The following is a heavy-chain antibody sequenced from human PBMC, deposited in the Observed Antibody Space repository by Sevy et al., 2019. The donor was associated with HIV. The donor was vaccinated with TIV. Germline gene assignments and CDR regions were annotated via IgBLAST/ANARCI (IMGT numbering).Heavy chain of an antibody. Sequence: GGSLRLSCAASGFTFSSYGMHWVRQAPGKGLEWVAVIWYDGSNKYYADSVKGRFTISRDNSKNTLYLQMNSLRAEDTAVYYCARGGVCSGASCDVHFQHWGQGTLVTVSS. D-gene: IGHD2-15*01. J-gene: IGHJ1*01. V-gene: IGHV3-33*01. CDR2: IWYDGSNK. CDR3: ARGGVCSGASCDVHFQH. CDR1: GFTFSSYG.